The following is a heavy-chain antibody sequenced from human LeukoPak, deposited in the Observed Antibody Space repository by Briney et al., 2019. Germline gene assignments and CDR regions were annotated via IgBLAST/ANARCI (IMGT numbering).Heavy chain of an antibody. D-gene: IGHD6-19*01. V-gene: IGHV4-34*01. CDR2: INHSGST. J-gene: IGHJ3*02. Sequence: SETLSLTCAVYGGSFSGYYWSWIRQPPGKGLEWIGEINHSGSTNYNPSLKSRVTISVDTSKNQFSLKLSSVTAADTAVYYCARGGGRAVAGSSAFDIWGQGTMVTVSS. CDR1: GGSFSGYY. CDR3: ARGGGRAVAGSSAFDI.